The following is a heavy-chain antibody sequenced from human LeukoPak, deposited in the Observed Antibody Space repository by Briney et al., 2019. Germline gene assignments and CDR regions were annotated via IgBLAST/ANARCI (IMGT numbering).Heavy chain of an antibody. D-gene: IGHD1-1*01. CDR2: INHSGST. J-gene: IGHJ6*02. CDR1: GGSFSGYY. Sequence: PSETLSLTCAVYGGSFSGYYWSWIRQPPGKGLEWIGEINHSGSTNYNPSLKSRVTISVDTSKNQFSLKLSSVTAADTAVYYCARLERDYYYGIDVWGQGTTVTVSS. CDR3: ARLERDYYYGIDV. V-gene: IGHV4-34*01.